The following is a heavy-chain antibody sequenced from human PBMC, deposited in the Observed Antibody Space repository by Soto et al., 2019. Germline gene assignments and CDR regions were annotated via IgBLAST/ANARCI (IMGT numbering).Heavy chain of an antibody. CDR3: TTLRGGNIVVVPAAMYYFDY. V-gene: IGHV3-15*01. CDR2: IKSKTDGGTT. D-gene: IGHD2-2*01. J-gene: IGHJ4*02. CDR1: GFTFSNAW. Sequence: GGSLRLSCAASGFTFSNAWMSWVRQAPGKGLEWVGRIKSKTDGGTTDYAAPVKGRFTISRDDSKNTLYLQMNSLKTEETAVYYCTTLRGGNIVVVPAAMYYFDYWGQGTLVTVSS.